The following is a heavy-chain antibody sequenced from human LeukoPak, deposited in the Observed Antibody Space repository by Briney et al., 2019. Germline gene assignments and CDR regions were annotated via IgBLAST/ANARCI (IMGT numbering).Heavy chain of an antibody. D-gene: IGHD3-22*01. J-gene: IGHJ4*02. CDR3: ARDPFPYYYDSSGYSDY. CDR1: GYTFTRYY. CDR2: INPNSGGT. V-gene: IGHV1-2*02. Sequence: GASVKVSCKASGYTFTRYYMHWVRQAPGQGLEWMGWINPNSGGTNYAQKFQGRVTMTRDTSISTAYMELSRLRSDDTAVYYCARDPFPYYYDSSGYSDYWGQGTLVTVSS.